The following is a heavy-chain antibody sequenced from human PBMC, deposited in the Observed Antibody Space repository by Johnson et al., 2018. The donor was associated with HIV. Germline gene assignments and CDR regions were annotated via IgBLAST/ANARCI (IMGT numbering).Heavy chain of an antibody. V-gene: IGHV3-7*05. CDR2: VNQDGSAK. CDR3: VTADRGSA. J-gene: IGHJ3*01. CDR1: GFTLSNHW. D-gene: IGHD1-26*01. Sequence: VQLVESGGVVVQPGGSLRLSCADSGFTLSNHWMSWVRQAPGKGLEYVANVNQDGSAKFYVDSVKGRFTISRDNAKNSLYLQMNSLRDEDTAVYYCVTADRGSAWGQGTTVTVSS.